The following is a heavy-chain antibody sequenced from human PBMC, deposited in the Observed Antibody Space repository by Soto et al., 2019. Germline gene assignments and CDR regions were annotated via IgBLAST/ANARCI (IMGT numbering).Heavy chain of an antibody. Sequence: EVQLVESGGGLVKPGGSLRLSCAASGFTFSSYSMNWVRQAPGKGLAWVSSISSSSSYIYYADSVKGRFTISRDNAKNSLYLQMNSLRAEDTAVYYCAVGGPWDYYDTGIWVQGTMVTVSS. CDR2: ISSSSSYI. J-gene: IGHJ3*02. CDR3: AVGGPWDYYDTGI. V-gene: IGHV3-21*01. D-gene: IGHD3-22*01. CDR1: GFTFSSYS.